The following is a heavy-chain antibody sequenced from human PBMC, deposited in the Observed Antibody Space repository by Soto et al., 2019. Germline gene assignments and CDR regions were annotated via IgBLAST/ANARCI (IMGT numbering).Heavy chain of an antibody. Sequence: PSQTLSLTCAISGDSVSGNSAAWNWIRQSPSRGLEWLGRTYYRSKWYNDYAVSVKSRITVTPDTSKNQFSLHLDSVTPEDTAVSSSAIESPYDDGTDSYFEFWGQGXVVTF. CDR2: TYYRSKWYN. D-gene: IGHD3-16*01. CDR3: AIESPYDDGTDSYFEF. V-gene: IGHV6-1*01. J-gene: IGHJ4*02. CDR1: GDSVSGNSAA.